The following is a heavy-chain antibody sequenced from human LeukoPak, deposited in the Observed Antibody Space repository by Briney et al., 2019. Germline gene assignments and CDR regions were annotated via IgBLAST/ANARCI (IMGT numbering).Heavy chain of an antibody. V-gene: IGHV3-48*03. CDR2: ISSSGSTI. CDR1: GFTFSSYE. D-gene: IGHD4-17*01. J-gene: IGHJ4*02. Sequence: PGGSLRLSCAASGFTFSSYEMNWVRQAPGKGLEWVSYISSSGSTIYYADSVKGRFTISRDNAENSLYLQMNSLRAEDTAVYYCARTILDYYGDYEGIDYWGQGTLVTVSS. CDR3: ARTILDYYGDYEGIDY.